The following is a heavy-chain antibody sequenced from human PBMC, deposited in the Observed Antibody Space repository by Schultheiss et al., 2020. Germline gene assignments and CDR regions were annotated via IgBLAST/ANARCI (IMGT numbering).Heavy chain of an antibody. Sequence: GSLRLSCAVYGGSFSGYYWSWIRQPPGKGLEWIGEINHSGSTNYNPSLKSRVTISVDTSKNQFSLKLSSVTAADTAVYYCARGNSGSYYEIFDYWGQGTLVTVSS. V-gene: IGHV4-34*01. D-gene: IGHD1-26*01. J-gene: IGHJ4*02. CDR1: GGSFSGYY. CDR3: ARGNSGSYYEIFDY. CDR2: INHSGST.